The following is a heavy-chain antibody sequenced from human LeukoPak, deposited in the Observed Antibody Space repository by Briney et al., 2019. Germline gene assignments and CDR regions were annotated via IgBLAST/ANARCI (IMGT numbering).Heavy chain of an antibody. V-gene: IGHV1-18*01. CDR1: GYTFTSYG. Sequence: ASVKVSCKASGYTFTSYGINWVRQAPGQGLEWMGWISAYNKRNYAQKFQGRVTMTTDTSTSTAYMELRNLRSDDTAVYYCERVSAPPDYGDYVSENWFDPWGQGTLVTVSS. CDR3: ERVSAPPDYGDYVSENWFDP. J-gene: IGHJ5*02. CDR2: ISAYNKR. D-gene: IGHD4-17*01.